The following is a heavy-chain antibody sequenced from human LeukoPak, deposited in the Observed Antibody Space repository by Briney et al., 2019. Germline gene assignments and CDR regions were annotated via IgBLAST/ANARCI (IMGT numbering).Heavy chain of an antibody. J-gene: IGHJ4*02. CDR2: IIGSSGDT. CDR1: GSRFSNFA. V-gene: IGHV3-23*01. D-gene: IGHD5-12*01. Sequence: PPGGSLRLSCAASGSRFSNFAMSWVRQAPGKGLEWVSLIIGSSGDTLYADSVKGRFTISRDISKNRLYLQMNSLRAEDTALYYCAKGAYDYIEMGYFDDWGQGTLVTVSS. CDR3: AKGAYDYIEMGYFDD.